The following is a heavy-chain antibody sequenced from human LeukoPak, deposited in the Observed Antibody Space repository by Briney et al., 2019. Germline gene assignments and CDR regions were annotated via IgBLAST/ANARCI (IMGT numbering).Heavy chain of an antibody. CDR3: ARDLARGDAFDI. Sequence: KPGGSLRLSCAASGFTFSNAWMSWVRQAPGKGLEWVSSISSSSSYIYYADSVKGRFTISRDNAKNSLYLQMNSLRAEDTAVYYCARDLARGDAFDIWGQGTMVTVSS. D-gene: IGHD3-10*01. J-gene: IGHJ3*02. V-gene: IGHV3-21*01. CDR2: ISSSSSYI. CDR1: GFTFSNAW.